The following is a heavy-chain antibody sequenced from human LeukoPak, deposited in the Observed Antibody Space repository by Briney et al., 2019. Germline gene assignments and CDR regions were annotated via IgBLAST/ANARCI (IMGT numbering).Heavy chain of an antibody. CDR1: GGTFSSYA. Sequence: ASVKVSCKASGGTFSSYAISWVRQAPGQGLEWMGRIIPILGIANYAQKFQGRVTITADKSTSTAYMELSSLRSEDTAVYYCATMGLAAADAFDFWGQGKMVTVSS. V-gene: IGHV1-69*04. CDR3: ATMGLAAADAFDF. CDR2: IIPILGIA. J-gene: IGHJ3*01. D-gene: IGHD6-13*01.